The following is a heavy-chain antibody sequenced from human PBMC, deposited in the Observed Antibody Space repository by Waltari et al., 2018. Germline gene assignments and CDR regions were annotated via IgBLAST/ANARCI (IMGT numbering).Heavy chain of an antibody. J-gene: IGHJ4*02. CDR1: GFTFSSYA. V-gene: IGHV3-23*01. CDR2: ISGRGGSR. CDR3: AKEGRGLSSSWYGY. D-gene: IGHD6-13*01. Sequence: EVQLLESGGGLVQPGGSLRLSCAASGFTFSSYAMSWVRQAPGKGLEGVSAISGRGGSRYYADSVKGRFTISRDNSKNTLYLQMNSRRAEDTAVYYCAKEGRGLSSSWYGYWGQGTLVTVSS.